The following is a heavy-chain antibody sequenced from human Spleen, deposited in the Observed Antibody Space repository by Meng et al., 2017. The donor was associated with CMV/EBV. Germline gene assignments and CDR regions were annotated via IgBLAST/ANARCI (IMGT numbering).Heavy chain of an antibody. CDR1: GYTFTRHG. D-gene: IGHD7-27*01. CDR3: ARGTGIFDY. Sequence: VSCGSSGYTFTRHGITWVRQAPGQGLEWVGWISPSIGSTSYAQKVEGRVTMTTDRSTTTAYLELRSLRYDDTAVYFCARGTGIFDYWGQGTLVTVSS. CDR2: ISPSIGST. V-gene: IGHV1-18*04. J-gene: IGHJ4*02.